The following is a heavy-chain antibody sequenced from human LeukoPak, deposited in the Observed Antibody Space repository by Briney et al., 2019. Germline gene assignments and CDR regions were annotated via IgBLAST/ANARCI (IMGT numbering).Heavy chain of an antibody. V-gene: IGHV3-30-3*01. D-gene: IGHD6-6*01. CDR2: ISYDGSNK. CDR1: GFTFSSYA. J-gene: IGHJ4*02. CDR3: ARDLVDGSSAGK. Sequence: GGSLRLSCAASGFTFSSYAMHWVRQAPGKGLEWVAVISYDGSNKYYADSVKGRFTISRDNPKNTLYLQMNSLRAEDTAVYYCARDLVDGSSAGKWGQGTLVTVSS.